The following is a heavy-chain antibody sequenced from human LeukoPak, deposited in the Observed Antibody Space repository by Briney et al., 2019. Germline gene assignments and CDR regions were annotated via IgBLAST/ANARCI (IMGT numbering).Heavy chain of an antibody. J-gene: IGHJ5*02. CDR2: FDPEDGET. D-gene: IGHD3-22*01. CDR1: GYTLTELS. Sequence: ASVKVSCKVSGYTLTELSMHWVRQAPGKGLEWMGGFDPEDGETIYAQKFQGRVIMTEDTSTGTAYMELSSLRSEDTAVYYCATDLGYYDSSGYYYKWFDPWGQGTLVTVSS. CDR3: ATDLGYYDSSGYYYKWFDP. V-gene: IGHV1-24*01.